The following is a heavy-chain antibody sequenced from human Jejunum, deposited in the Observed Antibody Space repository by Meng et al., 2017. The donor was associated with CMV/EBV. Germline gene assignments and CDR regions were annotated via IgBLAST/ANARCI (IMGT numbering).Heavy chain of an antibody. Sequence: GFTFSRYDMHWVRQATGKGLEWVSAIGSASDTYYSDSVKGRFTISRENAKNSLYLQMNSLRAGDTAVYYCARAPLAAYYYHGRDVWGQGTTVTVSS. D-gene: IGHD2-15*01. CDR2: IGSASDT. CDR1: GFTFSRYD. J-gene: IGHJ6*02. CDR3: ARAPLAAYYYHGRDV. V-gene: IGHV3-13*01.